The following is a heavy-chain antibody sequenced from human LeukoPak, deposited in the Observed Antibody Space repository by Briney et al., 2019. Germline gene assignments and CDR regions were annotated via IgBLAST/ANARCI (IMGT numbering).Heavy chain of an antibody. CDR3: AKNGCSSTSCYVDP. CDR1: GFTFSSYG. D-gene: IGHD2-2*01. J-gene: IGHJ5*02. V-gene: IGHV3-30*18. CDR2: ISYDGSNK. Sequence: PGGSQRLSCAASGFTFSSYGMQGVRQAPGKGLEWVAVISYDGSNKYYVDSVKGRFTISRDNSKNTLYLQMNSLRAEDTAVYYCAKNGCSSTSCYVDPWGQGTLVTVSS.